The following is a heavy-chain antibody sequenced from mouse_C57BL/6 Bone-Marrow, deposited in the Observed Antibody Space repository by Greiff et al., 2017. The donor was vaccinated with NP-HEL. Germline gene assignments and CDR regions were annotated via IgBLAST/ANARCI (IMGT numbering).Heavy chain of an antibody. J-gene: IGHJ1*03. CDR2: IDPENGDT. CDR1: GFNIKDDY. V-gene: IGHV14-4*01. D-gene: IGHD1-1*02. CDR3: TTYGWYFDV. Sequence: VQLQQSGAELVRPGASVKLSCTASGFNIKDDYMHWVKQRPEQGLEWIGWIDPENGDTEYASKFQGKATITADTSSNTADLQLSSLTSEDTAVYYCTTYGWYFDVWGTGTTVTVSS.